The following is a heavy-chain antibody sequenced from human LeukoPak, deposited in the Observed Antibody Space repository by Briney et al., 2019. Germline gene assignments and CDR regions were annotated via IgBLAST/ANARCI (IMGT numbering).Heavy chain of an antibody. D-gene: IGHD6-19*01. J-gene: IGHJ5*02. Sequence: GGSLRLSCAASGFTFRSYAMSWVRQAPGKGLEWVSAISGSGGNTYYADSVKGRFTISRDNSKNTLYLQMNSLRAEDTAVYYRANFERTVAGPYNWFDPWGRGTQVTVSS. CDR2: ISGSGGNT. CDR3: ANFERTVAGPYNWFDP. CDR1: GFTFRSYA. V-gene: IGHV3-23*01.